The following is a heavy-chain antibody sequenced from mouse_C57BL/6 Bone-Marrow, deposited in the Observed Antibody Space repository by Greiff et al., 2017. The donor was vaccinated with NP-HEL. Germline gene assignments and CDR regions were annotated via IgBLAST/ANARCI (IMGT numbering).Heavy chain of an antibody. CDR1: GFTFSSYG. Sequence: EVKLVESGGDLVKPGGSLKLSCAASGFTFSSYGMSWVRQTPDKRLEWVATISSGGSYTYYPDSVKGRFTISRDNAKNTLYLQMSSLKSEDTAMYYCARGRGWLLRGDWFAYWGQGTLVTVSA. CDR3: ARGRGWLLRGDWFAY. CDR2: ISSGGSYT. J-gene: IGHJ3*01. D-gene: IGHD2-3*01. V-gene: IGHV5-6*01.